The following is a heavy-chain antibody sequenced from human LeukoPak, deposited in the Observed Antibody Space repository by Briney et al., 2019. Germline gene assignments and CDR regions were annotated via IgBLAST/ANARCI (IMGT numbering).Heavy chain of an antibody. Sequence: SETLSLTCTVSGGSISYYYWSWIRQSPGKGLEWLGYIYYSGTTNYNPSLKSRVTISVDTSKNQFSLQLRPVTAADTAVYYCAREDPQTTVPEGMDVWGQGTTVTVSS. J-gene: IGHJ6*02. CDR1: GGSISYYY. CDR3: AREDPQTTVPEGMDV. CDR2: IYYSGTT. V-gene: IGHV4-59*01. D-gene: IGHD4-17*01.